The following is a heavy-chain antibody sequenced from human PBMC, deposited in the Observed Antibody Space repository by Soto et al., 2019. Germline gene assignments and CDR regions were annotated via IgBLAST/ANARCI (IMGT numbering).Heavy chain of an antibody. D-gene: IGHD3-22*01. J-gene: IGHJ3*02. CDR3: ARKFGYYDSSGYYHAFDI. CDR2: IYYSGST. CDR1: GGSISSGVYY. Sequence: PSETLSLTCTVSGGSISSGVYYWSWIRQHPGNGLEWIGYIYYSGSTYYNPSLKSRVTISVDTSKNQFSLKLSSVTAADTAVYYCARKFGYYDSSGYYHAFDIWGQGTLVTVSS. V-gene: IGHV4-31*03.